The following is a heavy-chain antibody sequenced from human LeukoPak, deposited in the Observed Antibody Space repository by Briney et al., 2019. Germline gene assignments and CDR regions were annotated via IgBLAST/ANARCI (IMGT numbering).Heavy chain of an antibody. CDR1: GGSISSSSYY. D-gene: IGHD1-26*01. Sequence: SETLSLTCTVSGGSISSSSYYWGWIRQPAGKGLEWIGRIYTSGSTNYNPSLKSRVTMSVDTSKNQFSLKLSSVTAADTAVYYCAASGSYYPFDYWGQGTLVTVSS. J-gene: IGHJ4*02. CDR3: AASGSYYPFDY. CDR2: IYTSGST. V-gene: IGHV4-61*02.